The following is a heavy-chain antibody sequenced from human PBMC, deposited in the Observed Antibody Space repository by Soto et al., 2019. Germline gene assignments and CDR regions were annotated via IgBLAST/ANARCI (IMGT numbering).Heavy chain of an antibody. CDR1: GFTFSSFG. CDR3: ARDASYYSLWSGYYPSRNGMDV. V-gene: IGHV3-33*01. Sequence: GGSLRLSCAASGFTFSSFGMHWVRQAPDKGLEWVSLIWYDGSKKSYGDSVKGRFTISRDNSRDTVYLQMNSLRADDTAVYYCARDASYYSLWSGYYPSRNGMDVWGQGTTVTVSS. CDR2: IWYDGSKK. D-gene: IGHD3-3*01. J-gene: IGHJ6*02.